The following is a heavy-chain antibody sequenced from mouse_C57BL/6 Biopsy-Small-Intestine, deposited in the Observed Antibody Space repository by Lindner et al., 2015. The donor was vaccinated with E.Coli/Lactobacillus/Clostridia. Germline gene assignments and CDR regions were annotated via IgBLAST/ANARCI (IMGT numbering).Heavy chain of an antibody. J-gene: IGHJ2*01. CDR1: GYSFTAFN. CDR2: INPDNGDI. CDR3: ARKEGHDGPSFDY. D-gene: IGHD2-2*01. V-gene: IGHV1-18*01. Sequence: VQLQESGPELVKPGTSVKIPCKASGYSFTAFNIDWVKQSQGKSLEWIGDINPDNGDIIYNQKFKGKATLTVDKSSNTAYMELRSLTSEDSAVYFCARKEGHDGPSFDYWGQGTTLTVSS.